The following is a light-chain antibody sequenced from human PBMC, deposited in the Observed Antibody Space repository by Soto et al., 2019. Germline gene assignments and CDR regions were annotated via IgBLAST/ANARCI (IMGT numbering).Light chain of an antibody. CDR3: QSFDTTLRGSV. CDR2: GNN. CDR1: SSNIGAGYD. V-gene: IGLV1-40*01. Sequence: QSVLTQPPSVSGAPGQRVTISCSGTSSNIGAGYDVHWYHQVPGTAPKLLIYGNNNRPSGVPDRFSGSRSGTSASLAITGLQAADEGDYYCQSFDTTLRGSVFGGGTQLTVL. J-gene: IGLJ3*02.